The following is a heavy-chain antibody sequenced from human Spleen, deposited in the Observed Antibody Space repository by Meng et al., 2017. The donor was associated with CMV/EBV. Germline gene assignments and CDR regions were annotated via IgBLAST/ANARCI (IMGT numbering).Heavy chain of an antibody. Sequence: SLKISCVTSGFTFSDYAIHWVRQAPGKGLEWVSGITWNGGIKDYADSVKGRFTISRDNAKNSLYLQMNSLRAEDTALYYCAKVRGMRYGMDVWGQGTTVTVSS. CDR3: AKVRGMRYGMDV. CDR1: GFTFSDYA. J-gene: IGHJ6*02. V-gene: IGHV3-9*01. D-gene: IGHD3-10*01. CDR2: ITWNGGIK.